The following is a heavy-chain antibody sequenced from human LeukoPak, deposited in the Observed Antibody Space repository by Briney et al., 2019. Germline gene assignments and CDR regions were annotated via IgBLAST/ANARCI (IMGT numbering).Heavy chain of an antibody. CDR2: ISGSGDET. Sequence: GVSLRLSCAASKFAFSNYAMSWVRQAPGQGLEWVSSISGSGDETYYGDSVKGRFTISRDNCKDTVYLQTKSLKAENTAIYYCAKAFPTTEYCCGDCYFDCWGRGTRVTVTS. CDR1: KFAFSNYA. J-gene: IGHJ4*02. D-gene: IGHD2-21*02. V-gene: IGHV3-23*01. CDR3: AKAFPTTEYCCGDCYFDC.